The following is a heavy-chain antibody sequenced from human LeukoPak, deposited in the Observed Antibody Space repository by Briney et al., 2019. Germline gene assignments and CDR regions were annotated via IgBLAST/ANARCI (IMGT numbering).Heavy chain of an antibody. CDR1: GGSISRYY. CDR3: ARRSSYSRSGFDY. J-gene: IGHJ4*02. D-gene: IGHD6-13*01. CDR2: IHYSGST. Sequence: PSETLSLTCTVSGGSISRYYWSWVRQPPGRGLEWTGYIHYSGSTNYNPSLKSRVITSVDTSKNQFSLNLSSVTAADTAVYYCARRSSYSRSGFDYWGQGILVTVSS. V-gene: IGHV4-59*08.